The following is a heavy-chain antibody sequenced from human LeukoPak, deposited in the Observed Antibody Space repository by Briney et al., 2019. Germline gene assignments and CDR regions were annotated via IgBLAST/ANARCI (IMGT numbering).Heavy chain of an antibody. CDR3: ARVPSGSHTRWGYHYYYGMDV. V-gene: IGHV4-34*01. D-gene: IGHD1-26*01. CDR1: GGSFSGYY. J-gene: IGHJ6*02. Sequence: SETLSLTCAVYGGSFSGYYWICIRQPRGRGLECIGEINHSGSTNYNTSLKSRVNISVDTFKDQFSLKLDSVTAADTAVYYCARVPSGSHTRWGYHYYYGMDVWGQGTAVTVSS. CDR2: INHSGST.